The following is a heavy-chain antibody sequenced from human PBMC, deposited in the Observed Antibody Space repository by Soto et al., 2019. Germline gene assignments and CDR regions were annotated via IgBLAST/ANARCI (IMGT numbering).Heavy chain of an antibody. CDR2: ISYDGSNK. CDR1: GFTFSSYG. CDR3: ARDWGGLGY. Sequence: GGSLRLSCAASGFTFSSYGMHWVRQAPGKGLEWVAVISYDGSNKYNVDSVKGRFTISRDNAKNSLYLEMNSLRVEDTAVYYCARDWGGLGYWGQGTLVTVSS. D-gene: IGHD3-10*01. J-gene: IGHJ4*02. V-gene: IGHV3-30*03.